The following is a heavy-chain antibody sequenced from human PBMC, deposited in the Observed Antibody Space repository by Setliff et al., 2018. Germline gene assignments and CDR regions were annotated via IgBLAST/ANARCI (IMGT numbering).Heavy chain of an antibody. CDR2: TIPMFGTT. D-gene: IGHD5-12*01. CDR3: AREGVDIRSSTDYRYYMDV. Sequence: ASVKVSCKASGYTFTNYGITWVRQAPGQGLEWMGGTIPMFGTTNYARKFRGRVTIITDESTSTAYMQLSSLGSEDTAVYYCAREGVDIRSSTDYRYYMDVWGKGTTVTVSS. CDR1: GYTFTNYG. V-gene: IGHV1-69*05. J-gene: IGHJ6*03.